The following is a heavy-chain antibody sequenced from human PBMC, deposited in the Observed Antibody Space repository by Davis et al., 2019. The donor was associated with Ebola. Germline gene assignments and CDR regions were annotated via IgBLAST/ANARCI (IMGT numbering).Heavy chain of an antibody. CDR2: IDPSDSYT. D-gene: IGHD4-17*01. J-gene: IGHJ4*02. CDR3: ARVYGDYAVFDY. CDR1: GYSFTSYW. Sequence: PGGSLRLSCKGSGYSFTSYWISWVRQLPGKGLEWMGRIDPSDSYTNYSPSFQGHVTISADKSISTAYLQWSSLKASDTAMYYCARVYGDYAVFDYWGQGTLVTVSS. V-gene: IGHV5-10-1*01.